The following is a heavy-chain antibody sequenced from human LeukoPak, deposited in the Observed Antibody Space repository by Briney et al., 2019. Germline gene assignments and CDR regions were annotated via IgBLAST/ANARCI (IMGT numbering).Heavy chain of an antibody. Sequence: SVKVSCKASGGTFSSYAISWVRQAPGQGLEWMGGIIPIFGTANYAQKFQGRVTITADESTSTAYMELSSLRSEDTAVYYCARGVRGYYDILTGYYDYWGQGTLVTVSS. CDR2: IIPIFGTA. CDR1: GGTFSSYA. J-gene: IGHJ4*02. D-gene: IGHD3-9*01. CDR3: ARGVRGYYDILTGYYDY. V-gene: IGHV1-69*01.